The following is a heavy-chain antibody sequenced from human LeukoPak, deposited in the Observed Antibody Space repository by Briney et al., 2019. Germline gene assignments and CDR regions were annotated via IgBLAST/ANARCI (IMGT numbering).Heavy chain of an antibody. CDR2: IRYDGSNK. CDR3: AKSFYYAFEY. Sequence: GGSLRLSCAASGFTFSDHYMHWVRQAPGKGLEWVAFIRYDGSNKYYADSVKGRFTISRDNSKNTLYLQMNSLRAEDTAVYYCAKSFYYAFEYWGQGTLVTVSS. V-gene: IGHV3-30*02. J-gene: IGHJ4*02. D-gene: IGHD3-22*01. CDR1: GFTFSDHY.